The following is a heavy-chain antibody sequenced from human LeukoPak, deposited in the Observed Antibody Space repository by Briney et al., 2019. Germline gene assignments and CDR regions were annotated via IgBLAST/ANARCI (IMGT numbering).Heavy chain of an antibody. D-gene: IGHD3-3*01. J-gene: IGHJ3*02. CDR3: ARDIADYTEGFGAFDI. Sequence: ASETLSLTCTVSGGSISSYYWSWIRQPPGKGLEWIGYIYYSGSTDYNPSLKSRVTISVDTSKNQFSLKLTSVTAADTAVYYCARDIADYTEGFGAFDIWGQGTMVTVSS. CDR2: IYYSGST. CDR1: GGSISSYY. V-gene: IGHV4-59*01.